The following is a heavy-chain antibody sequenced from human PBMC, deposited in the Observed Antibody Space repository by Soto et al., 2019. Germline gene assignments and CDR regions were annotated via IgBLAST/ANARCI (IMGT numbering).Heavy chain of an antibody. D-gene: IGHD3-16*02. CDR3: ARVMITFGGVIVLNWFDP. CDR1: GGTFSSYA. V-gene: IGHV1-69*13. Sequence: SVKVSCKASGGTFSSYAISWVRQAPGQGLEWMGGIIPIFGTANYAQKFQGRVTITADESTSTAYMELSSLRSEDTAVYYCARVMITFGGVIVLNWFDPWGQGTLVTVSS. CDR2: IIPIFGTA. J-gene: IGHJ5*02.